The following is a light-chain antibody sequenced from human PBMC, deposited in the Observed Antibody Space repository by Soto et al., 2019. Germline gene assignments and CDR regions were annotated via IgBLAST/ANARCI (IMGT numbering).Light chain of an antibody. CDR3: RQRDSFPIP. CDR1: QGISSF. V-gene: IGKV1-9*01. Sequence: IQLTQSPSSLSASVGDRLTITCRASQGISSFLAWYQQKPGKAPKCLIYGASTLQSGVPSRFSGSGTGTDFTLTIGSLQPEDFGTYYLRQRDSFPIPFGPGTQVD. CDR2: GAS. J-gene: IGKJ3*01.